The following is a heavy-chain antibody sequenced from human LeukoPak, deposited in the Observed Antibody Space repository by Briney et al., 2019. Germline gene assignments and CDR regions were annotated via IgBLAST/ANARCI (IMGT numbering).Heavy chain of an antibody. V-gene: IGHV1-2*02. CDR1: GYTFTGYY. Sequence: ASVKVSCKASGYTFTGYYMHWVRQAPGQGLEWMGWINPNSGGTNYAQKFQGRVTMTRDTSISTAYMELSRLRSDDTAVYYCARSGYSSVLGGEYYFDYWGQGTLVTVSS. J-gene: IGHJ4*02. D-gene: IGHD6-19*01. CDR3: ARSGYSSVLGGEYYFDY. CDR2: INPNSGGT.